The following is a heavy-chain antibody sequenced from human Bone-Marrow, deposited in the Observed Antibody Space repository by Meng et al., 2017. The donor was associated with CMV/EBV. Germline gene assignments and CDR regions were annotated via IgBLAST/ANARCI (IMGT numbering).Heavy chain of an antibody. D-gene: IGHD4-23*01. V-gene: IGHV3-15*01. CDR3: ARQFIYGGNSGGDY. CDR1: GGSISSYY. CDR2: IKSKPNGETI. Sequence: ETLSLTCTVSGGSISSYYWSWVRQAPGKGLEWVGRIKSKPNGETIDYAAPVKGRLIISRDDSKNTAFLQMNSLKTEDTAIYYCARQFIYGGNSGGDYWGQGTLVTVSS. J-gene: IGHJ4*02.